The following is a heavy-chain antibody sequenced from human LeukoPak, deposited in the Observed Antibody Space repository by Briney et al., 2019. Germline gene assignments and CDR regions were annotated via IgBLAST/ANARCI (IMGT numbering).Heavy chain of an antibody. CDR3: AKSEDIVVVPEYYFDY. J-gene: IGHJ4*02. V-gene: IGHV3-21*01. CDR1: GFTFSSYS. CDR2: ISSSSSYI. D-gene: IGHD2-2*01. Sequence: GGSLRLSCAASGFTFSSYSMNWVRQAPGKGLEWVSSISSSSSYIYYADSVKGRFTISRDNAKNSLYLQMISLRTEDTAVYYCAKSEDIVVVPEYYFDYWGQGTLVTVSS.